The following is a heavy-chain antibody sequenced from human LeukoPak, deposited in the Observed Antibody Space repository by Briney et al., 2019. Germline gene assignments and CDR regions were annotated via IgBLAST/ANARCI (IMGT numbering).Heavy chain of an antibody. D-gene: IGHD3/OR15-3a*01. Sequence: GRSLRLSCAASGFTFDDYAMHWVRQAPGKGLEWVSGISWNSGSIGYADSVKGRFTISRDNAKNSLYLQMNSLRAEDTAVYYCARVVRVMHFDYWGQGTLVTVSS. V-gene: IGHV3-9*01. CDR3: ARVVRVMHFDY. CDR2: ISWNSGSI. CDR1: GFTFDDYA. J-gene: IGHJ4*02.